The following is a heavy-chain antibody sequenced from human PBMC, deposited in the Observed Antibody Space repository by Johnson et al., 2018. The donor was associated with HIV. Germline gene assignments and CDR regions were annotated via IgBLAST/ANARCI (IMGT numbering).Heavy chain of an antibody. V-gene: IGHV3-23*04. D-gene: IGHD6-13*01. CDR2: ISGSGGST. J-gene: IGHJ3*02. CDR3: AKAMSVSSWEHRGAFDI. Sequence: VQLVESRGGVVRPGGSLRVSCAASGFTFDDYGMSWVRQAPGKGLEWVSAISGSGGSTYYADSVKGRFTISRDNSKNTLYLQMNSLRAEDTAVYYCAKAMSVSSWEHRGAFDIWGQGTMVTVSS. CDR1: GFTFDDYG.